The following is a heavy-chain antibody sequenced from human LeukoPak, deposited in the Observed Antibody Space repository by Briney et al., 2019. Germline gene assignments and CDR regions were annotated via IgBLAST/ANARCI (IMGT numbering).Heavy chain of an antibody. D-gene: IGHD4/OR15-4a*01. CDR3: ARGALRVFDY. CDR1: GFTFSDYE. J-gene: IGHJ4*02. V-gene: IGHV3-48*03. Sequence: GGSLRLSCAASGFTFSDYEINWVRQAPGKGLEWVSCISTSGSTTYYADSVKGRFTISRDNAKNSLFLQMNTLTAEDTAVYYCARGALRVFDYWGQGTPVTVSS. CDR2: ISTSGSTT.